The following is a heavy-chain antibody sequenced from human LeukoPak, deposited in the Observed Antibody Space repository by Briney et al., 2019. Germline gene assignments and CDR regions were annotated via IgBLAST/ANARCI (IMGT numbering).Heavy chain of an antibody. CDR3: ERVEDTATRGFYFDY. V-gene: IGHV3-48*03. J-gene: IGHJ4*02. CDR2: ISSGGTTI. D-gene: IGHD5-18*01. Sequence: PGGSLRLSCAASGFTFSSYEMNWVRQAPGKGLEWVSYISSGGTTIYYADSVKGRFTISRDNAKNSLYLQMNSLRAEDTAVYYCERVEDTATRGFYFDYWGQGTLVTVSS. CDR1: GFTFSSYE.